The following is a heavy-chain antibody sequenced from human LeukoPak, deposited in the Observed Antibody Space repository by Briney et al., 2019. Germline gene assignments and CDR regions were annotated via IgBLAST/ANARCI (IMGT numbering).Heavy chain of an antibody. Sequence: SLRLSCAASGFIFSHHGMHWVRQAPGKGLEWVAVIWSDGTNRFYADSVKGRFTISRDNSQNTVFLQMNSLRVKDTAIYYCARDAQRGFDYSNSLKYWGHGTLVTVSS. V-gene: IGHV3-33*01. D-gene: IGHD4-11*01. CDR2: IWSDGTNR. CDR3: ARDAQRGFDYSNSLKY. J-gene: IGHJ4*01. CDR1: GFIFSHHG.